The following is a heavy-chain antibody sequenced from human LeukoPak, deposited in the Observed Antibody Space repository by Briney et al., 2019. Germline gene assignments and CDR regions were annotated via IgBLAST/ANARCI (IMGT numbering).Heavy chain of an antibody. CDR2: INHSGST. V-gene: IGHV4-34*01. CDR3: AGSDTFDY. Sequence: PSETLSLTCAVYGGSFSGYYWSWIRQPPGKGLEWIGEINHSGSTNYNLSLKSRVTISVDTSKNQFSLKLSSVTAADTAVYYCAGSDTFDYWGQGTLVTVSS. J-gene: IGHJ4*02. CDR1: GGSFSGYY. D-gene: IGHD5-18*01.